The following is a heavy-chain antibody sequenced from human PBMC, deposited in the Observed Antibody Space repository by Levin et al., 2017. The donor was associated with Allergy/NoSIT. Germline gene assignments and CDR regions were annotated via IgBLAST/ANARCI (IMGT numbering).Heavy chain of an antibody. Sequence: SQTLSLTCTVSGGSVSSGSYYWSWIRQPPGKGLEWIGYIYYSGSTNYNPSLKSRVTISVDTSKNQFSLKLSSVTAADTAVYYCAREAYEILDSSGFDYWGQGTLVTVSS. CDR1: GGSVSSGSYY. CDR3: AREAYEILDSSGFDY. CDR2: IYYSGST. V-gene: IGHV4-61*01. D-gene: IGHD6-19*01. J-gene: IGHJ4*02.